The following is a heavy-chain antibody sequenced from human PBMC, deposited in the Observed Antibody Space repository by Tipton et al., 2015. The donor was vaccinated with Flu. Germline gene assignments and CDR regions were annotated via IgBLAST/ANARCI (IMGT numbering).Heavy chain of an antibody. CDR2: IYYSGST. CDR1: GGYIRSYY. V-gene: IGHV4-59*01. CDR3: ASRTYSSSSQYYYYYMDV. Sequence: LRLSCTVSGGYIRSYYWSWIRQPPGKGLEWIGYIYYSGSTNYNPSLKSRVTISVDTSKNQFSLKLSSVTAADTAVYYCASRTYSSSSQYYYYYMDVWGKGTTVTVSS. J-gene: IGHJ6*03. D-gene: IGHD6-6*01.